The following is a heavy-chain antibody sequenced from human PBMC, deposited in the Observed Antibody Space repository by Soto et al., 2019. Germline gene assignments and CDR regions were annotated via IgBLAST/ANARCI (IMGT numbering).Heavy chain of an antibody. Sequence: QVQLQESGPGLVKPAQTLSLTCTVSGGSIRSGEHYWSWIRQPPGKGLEWIGVVSYSGSIYYNPSLETRITISVDTSKNQFSLRLRSVSAADTAVYYCASSLNAKRGIELWNWGQGTLVTVSS. CDR2: VSYSGSI. CDR3: ASSLNAKRGIELWN. D-gene: IGHD5-18*01. CDR1: GGSIRSGEHY. J-gene: IGHJ4*02. V-gene: IGHV4-30-4*01.